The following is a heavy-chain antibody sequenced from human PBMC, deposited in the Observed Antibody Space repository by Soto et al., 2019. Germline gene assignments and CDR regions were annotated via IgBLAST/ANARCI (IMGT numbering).Heavy chain of an antibody. D-gene: IGHD2-2*01. CDR1: GFTFSSYS. CDR3: ARGVRCSSTSCYDEEDYYMDV. J-gene: IGHJ6*03. CDR2: ISSSSSYI. V-gene: IGHV3-21*01. Sequence: GGSLRLSCAASGFTFSSYSMNWVRQAPGKGLEWVSSISSSSSYIYYADSVKGRFTISRDNAKNSLYLQMNSLRAEDTAVYYCARGVRCSSTSCYDEEDYYMDVWGKGTTVTVSS.